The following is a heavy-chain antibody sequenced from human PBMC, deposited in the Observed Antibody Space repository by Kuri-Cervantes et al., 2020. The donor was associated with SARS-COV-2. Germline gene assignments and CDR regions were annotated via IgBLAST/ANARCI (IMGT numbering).Heavy chain of an antibody. J-gene: IGHJ3*01. CDR3: AKDCSSSSCDDAFDV. Sequence: GGSLRLSCAASGFTFSSDGMHWVRQAPGKGLEWVAVMWYDGSNKYYADSVTGRFTISRDNSKNTLYLQMNSLRAEETAVYYCAKDCSSSSCDDAFDVWGQGTMVTVSS. D-gene: IGHD2-2*01. CDR1: GFTFSSDG. V-gene: IGHV3-33*06. CDR2: MWYDGSNK.